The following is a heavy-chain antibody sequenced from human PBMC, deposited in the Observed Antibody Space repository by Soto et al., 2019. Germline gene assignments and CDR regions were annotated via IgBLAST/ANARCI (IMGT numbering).Heavy chain of an antibody. D-gene: IGHD6-19*01. CDR2: IWYDGSNK. V-gene: IGHV3-33*01. CDR1: GFTFSSYG. Sequence: QVQLVESGGGVVQPGRSLRLSCAASGFTFSSYGMHWVRQAPGKGLEWVAVIWYDGSNKYYADSVKGRFTISRDNSKNTLYLQMNSLRAEDTAVYYCARDGDLIAVAGYPGSYWGQGTLVTVSS. J-gene: IGHJ4*02. CDR3: ARDGDLIAVAGYPGSY.